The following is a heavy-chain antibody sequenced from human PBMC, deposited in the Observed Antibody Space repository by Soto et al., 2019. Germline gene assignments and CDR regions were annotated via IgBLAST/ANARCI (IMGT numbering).Heavy chain of an antibody. D-gene: IGHD3-22*01. Sequence: PGGSQRLSCAASGVTFIGYGMHWVRQAPGKGLEWVAVISYDGSNKYYADSVKGRFTISRDNSKNTLYLQMNSLRAEDTAVYYCAKDSYDSSGPLDYWGQGTLVTVSS. J-gene: IGHJ4*02. CDR3: AKDSYDSSGPLDY. CDR2: ISYDGSNK. CDR1: GVTFIGYG. V-gene: IGHV3-30*18.